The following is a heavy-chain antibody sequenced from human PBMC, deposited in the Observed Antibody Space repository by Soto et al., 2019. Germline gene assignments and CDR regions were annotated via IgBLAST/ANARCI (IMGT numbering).Heavy chain of an antibody. J-gene: IGHJ4*02. CDR1: GFTFSSYG. V-gene: IGHV3-30*18. CDR3: AKVGDGYNYWHYFDY. CDR2: ISYDGSNK. D-gene: IGHD5-12*01. Sequence: QVQLVESGGGVVQPGRSLRLSCAASGFTFSSYGMHWVRQAPGKGLEWVAVISYDGSNKYYADSVKGRFTISRDNSKNMLYLQMNSLRAEDTAVYYCAKVGDGYNYWHYFDYWGQGTLVTVS.